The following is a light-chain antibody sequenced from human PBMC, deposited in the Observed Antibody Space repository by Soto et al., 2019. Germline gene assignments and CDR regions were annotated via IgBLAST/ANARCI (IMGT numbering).Light chain of an antibody. V-gene: IGLV2-14*01. CDR1: SSDVGGYNY. Sequence: SALTQPASVSGSPGQSITISCAGTSSDVGGYNYVSWYQQLPGKAPKLLIYEVNNRPSGVSNRFSGSKSGNTASLTISGLQAEDESDYFCSSYTSTTTSYVFGTGTKLTVL. J-gene: IGLJ1*01. CDR2: EVN. CDR3: SSYTSTTTSYV.